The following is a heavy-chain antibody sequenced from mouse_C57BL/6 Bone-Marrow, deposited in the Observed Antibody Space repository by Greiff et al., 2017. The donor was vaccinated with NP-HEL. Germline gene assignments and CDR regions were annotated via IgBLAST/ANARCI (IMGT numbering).Heavy chain of an antibody. Sequence: EVKLVESGGGLVKPGGSLKLSCAASGFTFSDYGMHWVRQAPEKGLEWVAYISSGSSTIYYADTVKGRFTISRDNAKNTLFLQMTSLRSEDTAMYYCARRYLLTRYAMDYWGQGTSVTVSS. CDR1: GFTFSDYG. J-gene: IGHJ4*01. CDR3: ARRYLLTRYAMDY. V-gene: IGHV5-17*01. D-gene: IGHD5-5*01. CDR2: ISSGSSTI.